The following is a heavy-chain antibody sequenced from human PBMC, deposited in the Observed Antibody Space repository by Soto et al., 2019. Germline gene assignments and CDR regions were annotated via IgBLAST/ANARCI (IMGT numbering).Heavy chain of an antibody. CDR1: GGTFSSYA. Sequence: SVKVSGKASGGTFSSYAISWVRQAPGQGLEWMGGIIPIFGTANYAQKFQGRVTITADESTSTAYMELSSLRSEDTAVYYCARGERDGDYLFESYFDYWGQGTQVTVSS. D-gene: IGHD4-17*01. CDR2: IIPIFGTA. CDR3: ARGERDGDYLFESYFDY. J-gene: IGHJ4*02. V-gene: IGHV1-69*13.